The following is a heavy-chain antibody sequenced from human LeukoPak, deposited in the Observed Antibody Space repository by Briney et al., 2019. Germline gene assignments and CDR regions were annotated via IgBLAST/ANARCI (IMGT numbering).Heavy chain of an antibody. V-gene: IGHV4-30-4*08. CDR1: GGSISSGDYY. CDR3: ARPQYYYDSSGYSPFDAFDI. D-gene: IGHD3-22*01. CDR2: IYYSGST. Sequence: SETLSLTCTVSGGSISSGDYYWSWIRQPPGKGLEWIGYIYYSGSTYYNPSLKSRVTISVDTSKNQFSLKLSSVTAADTAVYYCARPQYYYDSSGYSPFDAFDIWGQGTMVTVSS. J-gene: IGHJ3*02.